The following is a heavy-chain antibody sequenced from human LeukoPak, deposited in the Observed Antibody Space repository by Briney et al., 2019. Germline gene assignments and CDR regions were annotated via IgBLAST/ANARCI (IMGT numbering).Heavy chain of an antibody. CDR2: VRSKADGGTT. V-gene: IGHV3-15*01. CDR1: GFTFSSAW. D-gene: IGHD3-22*01. J-gene: IGHJ4*02. Sequence: GGSLRLSCAASGFTFSSAWMTWVRQAPGKGLGWVGRVRSKADGGTTDYAAPAKGRFTISRDDSKNTVLLQMNSLETEDTAVYYCTTVRPGTSGYSYWGQGTLVTVSS. CDR3: TTVRPGTSGYSY.